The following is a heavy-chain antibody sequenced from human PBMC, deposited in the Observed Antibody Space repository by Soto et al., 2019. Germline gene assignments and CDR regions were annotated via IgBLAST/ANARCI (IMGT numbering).Heavy chain of an antibody. CDR2: INPSGGST. V-gene: IGHV1-46*01. CDR1: GYTFTSYY. J-gene: IGHJ6*02. D-gene: IGHD2-2*01. Sequence: GASVKVSCKASGYTFTSYYMHWVRQAPGQGLEWMGIINPSGGSTSYAQKFQGRVTMTRDTSTSTVYMELSSLRSEDTAVYYCAREGEILGYCISTSCYSGYGMDVWGQGTTVTVSS. CDR3: AREGEILGYCISTSCYSGYGMDV.